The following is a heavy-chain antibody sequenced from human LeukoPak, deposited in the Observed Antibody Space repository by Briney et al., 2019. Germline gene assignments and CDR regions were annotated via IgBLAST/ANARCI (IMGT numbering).Heavy chain of an antibody. J-gene: IGHJ5*02. CDR3: ARYSGYGNWFDP. D-gene: IGHD5-12*01. CDR1: GGSISSCSYY. CDR2: ICDGGMT. V-gene: IGHV4-39*01. Sequence: PSETLSLTCSVSGGSISSCSYYWSWIHQPPGKGLEWIGSICDGGMTYYNPSLKSRVTISVDTSKNQFSLRLSSVTAADTAIYYCARYSGYGNWFDPWGQGTLVTVSS.